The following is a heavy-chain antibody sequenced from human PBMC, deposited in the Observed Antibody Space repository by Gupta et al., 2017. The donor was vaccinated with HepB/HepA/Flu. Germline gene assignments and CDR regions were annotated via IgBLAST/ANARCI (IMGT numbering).Heavy chain of an antibody. CDR1: PGFISSNSYY. Sequence: VPPGFISSNSYYWGWIRQPPGKGLEWIGSIYYSGSTYYNPSLKSRVTISVDTSKNQFSLKLSSVTAADTAVYYCARGGVVAATSGGEIDYWGQGTWGTV. CDR2: IYYSGST. J-gene: IGHJ4*02. CDR3: ARGGVVAATSGGEIDY. D-gene: IGHD2-15*01. V-gene: IGHV4-39*01.